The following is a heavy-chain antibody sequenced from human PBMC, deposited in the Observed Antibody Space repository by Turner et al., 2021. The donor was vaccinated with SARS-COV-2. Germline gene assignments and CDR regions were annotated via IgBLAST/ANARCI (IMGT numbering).Heavy chain of an antibody. D-gene: IGHD6-19*01. V-gene: IGHV3-53*01. Sequence: EVQLVESGGGLIQPGRSLRLSCAASGFTVSSNYMSWVRQAPGKGLEWVSVIYSGGSTYYADSVKGRFTISRDNSKNTLYLQMNSLRAEDTAVYYCARGYSSGWYQSGAFDIWGQGTMVTVSS. CDR2: IYSGGST. J-gene: IGHJ3*02. CDR3: ARGYSSGWYQSGAFDI. CDR1: GFTVSSNY.